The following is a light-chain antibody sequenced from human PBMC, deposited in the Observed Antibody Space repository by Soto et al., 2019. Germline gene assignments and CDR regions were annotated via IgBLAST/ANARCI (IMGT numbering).Light chain of an antibody. CDR1: QSISSW. CDR3: QQYNRYPFT. J-gene: IGKJ4*01. CDR2: DAS. Sequence: DIQMTQSPYTLSASVGDRVTMTCRASQSISSWLAWYQQRPGSAPKLLIYDASILGSGVPSRFSGSGSGTEFTLTIRSLQSDDFAVYYCQQYNRYPFTFGGGTKVQIK. V-gene: IGKV1-5*01.